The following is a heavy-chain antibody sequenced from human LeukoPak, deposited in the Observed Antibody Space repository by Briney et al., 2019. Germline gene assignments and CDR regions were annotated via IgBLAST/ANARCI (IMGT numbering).Heavy chain of an antibody. CDR1: GGAITNYY. Sequence: PSETLSLTCGVSGGAITNYYWSWIRQPPGKGLEWIGYIYYSGSTNYNPSLKSRVTISVDTSKNQFSLKLSSVTAADTAVHYCAIMVRGVPLRSKGVFDPWGQGTLVTVSS. CDR3: AIMVRGVPLRSKGVFDP. V-gene: IGHV4-59*12. CDR2: IYYSGST. J-gene: IGHJ5*02. D-gene: IGHD3-10*01.